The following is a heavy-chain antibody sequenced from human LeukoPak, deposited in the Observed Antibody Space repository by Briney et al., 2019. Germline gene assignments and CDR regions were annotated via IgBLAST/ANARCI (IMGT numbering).Heavy chain of an antibody. J-gene: IGHJ3*02. D-gene: IGHD1-26*01. CDR2: INPNSGGT. CDR1: GYTFTGYY. CDR3: ARDIGSRDAFDI. Sequence: ASVRVSCKASGYTFTGYYIHWVRQAPGQGLEWMGWINPNSGGTNYAQQFQGRVTITRDTSASTAYMELSSLRSEDTAVYYCARDIGSRDAFDIWGQGTMVTVSS. V-gene: IGHV1-2*02.